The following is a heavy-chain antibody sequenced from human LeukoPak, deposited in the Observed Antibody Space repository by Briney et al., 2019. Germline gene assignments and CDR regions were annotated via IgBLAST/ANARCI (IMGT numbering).Heavy chain of an antibody. V-gene: IGHV3-49*04. D-gene: IGHD3-3*01. CDR3: TTPFWSGYFPTNYYYYYMDV. CDR2: IRSKVYGGTT. J-gene: IGHJ6*03. Sequence: GGSLRLSCTASGFTFGDYAMSWVRQAPGKGLEWVGFIRSKVYGGTTEYAASVKGRFTISRDDSKNTLYLQMNSLKTEDTAVYYCTTPFWSGYFPTNYYYYYMDVWGKGTTVTVSS. CDR1: GFTFGDYA.